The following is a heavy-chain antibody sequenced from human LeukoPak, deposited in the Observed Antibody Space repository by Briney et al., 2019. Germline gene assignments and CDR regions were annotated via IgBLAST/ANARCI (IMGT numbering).Heavy chain of an antibody. CDR2: IIPIISIT. CDR3: ATYGASSDYDFPRAPFFDS. D-gene: IGHD5-12*01. J-gene: IGHJ4*02. CDR1: GGTFSSNA. Sequence: SVKVSCKASGGTFSSNAMTWVRQAPGQRLELICSIIPIISITTYEQKFQGRLTITADKATNTAYMALSSLRSENTAIYYSATYGASSDYDFPRAPFFDSWGQGNLITASS. V-gene: IGHV1-69*04.